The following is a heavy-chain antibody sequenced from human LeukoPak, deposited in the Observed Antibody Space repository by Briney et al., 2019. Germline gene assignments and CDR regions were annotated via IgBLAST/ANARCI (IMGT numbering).Heavy chain of an antibody. V-gene: IGHV3-23*01. CDR1: GFTFSSYN. J-gene: IGHJ4*02. CDR2: ISGSGGST. Sequence: GGSLRLSCAASGFTFSSYNMNWVRQAPGKGLEWVSAISGSGGSTYYADSVKGRFTISRDNSKNTLYLQMNSLRAEDTAVYYCAKWPTIVVPAAPRQYFDYWGQGTLVTVSS. D-gene: IGHD2-2*01. CDR3: AKWPTIVVPAAPRQYFDY.